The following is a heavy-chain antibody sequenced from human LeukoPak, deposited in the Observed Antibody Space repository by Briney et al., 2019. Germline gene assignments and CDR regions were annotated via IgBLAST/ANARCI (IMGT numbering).Heavy chain of an antibody. J-gene: IGHJ3*02. CDR3: ATGDYSNYLGAFDI. CDR2: IYTGGST. V-gene: IGHV3-66*01. D-gene: IGHD4-11*01. CDR1: GFTVSSNY. Sequence: PGGSLRLSCAASGFTVSSNYMSWVRQAPGKGLEWVSAIYTGGSTYYAGSVKGRFTIFRDNSKNTLYLQMNSLRAEDTAVYYCATGDYSNYLGAFDIWGQGTMVTVSS.